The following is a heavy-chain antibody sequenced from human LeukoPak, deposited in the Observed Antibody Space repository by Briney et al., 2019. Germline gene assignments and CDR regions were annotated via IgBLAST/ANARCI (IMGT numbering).Heavy chain of an antibody. V-gene: IGHV1-2*02. J-gene: IGHJ4*02. Sequence: GASVKVSCKASGYTFTDYYLHWVRQAPGQGLEWMGWINPNSGGTNYAQTFQGRVTMTRDTSITTAYLELSRLRSDDTAVYYCARIGYNLYFDYWGQGTLVTVSS. CDR2: INPNSGGT. CDR3: ARIGYNLYFDY. D-gene: IGHD5-24*01. CDR1: GYTFTDYY.